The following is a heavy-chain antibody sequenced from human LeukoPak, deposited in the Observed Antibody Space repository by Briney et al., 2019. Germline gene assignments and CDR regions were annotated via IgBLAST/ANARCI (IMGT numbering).Heavy chain of an antibody. V-gene: IGHV4-31*03. CDR3: ARTPYYYDSSGYYLFYFDY. CDR2: ICYSGST. Sequence: SSQTLSLTCTVSGGSISSGGYYWSWIRQHPGKGLEWIGYICYSGSTYYNPSLKSRVTISVDTSKNQFSLKLSSVTAADTAVYYCARTPYYYDSSGYYLFYFDYWGQGTLVTVSS. J-gene: IGHJ4*02. D-gene: IGHD3-22*01. CDR1: GGSISSGGYY.